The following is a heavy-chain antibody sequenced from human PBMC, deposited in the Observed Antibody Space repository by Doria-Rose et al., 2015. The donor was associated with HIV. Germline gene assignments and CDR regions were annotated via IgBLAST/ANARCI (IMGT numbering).Heavy chain of an antibody. J-gene: IGHJ6*03. V-gene: IGHV3-9*01. CDR1: GFSFESYA. CDR2: ISWYRGAT. CDR3: AKAPIIGPKYYFCMDV. Sequence: VQLVQSGGGLVQPGRSLRLSCVGSGFSFESYAMHWVRLAPAKGLEWVAGISWYRGATGNADSVEGRFTISRANDKKSVYLEMRSLRPDDTAFYYCAKAPIIGPKYYFCMDVGRIGTSFTISS.